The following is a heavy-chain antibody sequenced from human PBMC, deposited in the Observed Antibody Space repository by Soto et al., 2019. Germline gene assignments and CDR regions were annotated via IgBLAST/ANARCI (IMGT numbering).Heavy chain of an antibody. J-gene: IGHJ3*02. D-gene: IGHD4-17*01. Sequence: QVQLVQSGAEVKKPGASVKVSCKASGYTFTSYGISWVRQAPGQGLEWMGWISAYNGNTNYAQKLQGRVTITTDTSTSTAYMELRSLRSDDTAVYYCARYRIMTTVVTGAFDIWGQGTLVTVSS. CDR1: GYTFTSYG. CDR3: ARYRIMTTVVTGAFDI. CDR2: ISAYNGNT. V-gene: IGHV1-18*01.